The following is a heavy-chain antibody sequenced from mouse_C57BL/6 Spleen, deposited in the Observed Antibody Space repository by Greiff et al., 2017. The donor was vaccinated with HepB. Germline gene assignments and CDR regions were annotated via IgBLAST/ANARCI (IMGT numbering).Heavy chain of an antibody. CDR1: GYTFTSYW. CDR3: EREGLLAWFAY. J-gene: IGHJ3*01. V-gene: IGHV1-52*01. Sequence: QVQLQQPGAELVRPGSSVKLSCKASGYTFTSYWMHWVKQRPIQGLEWIGNIDPSDSETHYNQKFKDKATLTVDKSSSTAYMQLSSLTSEDSAVYYCEREGLLAWFAYWGQGTLVTVSA. CDR2: IDPSDSET. D-gene: IGHD1-1*01.